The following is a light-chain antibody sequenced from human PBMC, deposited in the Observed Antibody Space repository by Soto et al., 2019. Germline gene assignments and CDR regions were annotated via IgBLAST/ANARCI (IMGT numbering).Light chain of an antibody. CDR1: SSNIGAGYD. CDR3: QSYDSSLSGYV. Sequence: QSVLTQPPSVSGAPGQRVTISCTGSSSNIGAGYDVHWYQQLPGTAPKLLIYAYNNRPSGVPDRFSGSKSGTSASLAITGLQAEDEADYYCQSYDSSLSGYVFGIGTKLTVL. CDR2: AYN. V-gene: IGLV1-40*01. J-gene: IGLJ1*01.